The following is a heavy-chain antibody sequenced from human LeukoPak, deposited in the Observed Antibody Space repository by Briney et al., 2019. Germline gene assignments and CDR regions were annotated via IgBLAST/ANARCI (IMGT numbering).Heavy chain of an antibody. Sequence: GGSLRLSCAASGFTVSSNYMSWVRQAPGKGLEWVSSISSGSSYIYYADSVKGRFTISRDNAKNSLYLQMNSLRVEDTAVYYCARWEEQPDDYWGQGTLVTVSS. CDR1: GFTVSSNY. V-gene: IGHV3-21*01. J-gene: IGHJ4*02. CDR3: ARWEEQPDDY. CDR2: ISSGSSYI. D-gene: IGHD1-26*01.